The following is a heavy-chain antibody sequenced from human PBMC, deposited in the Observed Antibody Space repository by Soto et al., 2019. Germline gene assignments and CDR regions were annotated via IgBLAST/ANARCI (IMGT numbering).Heavy chain of an antibody. CDR2: ISGSGGST. J-gene: IGHJ4*02. CDR1: GFTFSSYA. V-gene: IGHV3-23*01. Sequence: GGSLRLSCAASGFTFSSYAMSWVRQAPGKGLEWVSAISGSGGSTYYADSVKGRFTISRDNSKNTLYLQMNSLRAEDTAVYYCAKVTYSGSSLYYFDYWGQGTLVTVSS. D-gene: IGHD1-26*01. CDR3: AKVTYSGSSLYYFDY.